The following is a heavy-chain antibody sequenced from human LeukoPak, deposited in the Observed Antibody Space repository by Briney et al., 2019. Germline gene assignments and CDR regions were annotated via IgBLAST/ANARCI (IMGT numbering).Heavy chain of an antibody. CDR2: ISGSGGRT. J-gene: IGHJ4*02. V-gene: IGHV3-23*01. Sequence: GGSLRLSCAASGFTFSSYALSWVRQAPGKGLEWVSDISGSGGRTYYADSVRGRFTVSRDNSRNTLYLQMNSLRAEDTAVYYCARDRESGSGSSDYWGQGTLVTVSS. CDR3: ARDRESGSGSSDY. D-gene: IGHD3-10*01. CDR1: GFTFSSYA.